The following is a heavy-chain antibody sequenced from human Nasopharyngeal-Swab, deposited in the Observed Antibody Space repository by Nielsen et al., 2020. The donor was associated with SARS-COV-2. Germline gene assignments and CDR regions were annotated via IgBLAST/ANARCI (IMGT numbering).Heavy chain of an antibody. CDR3: AKVVAAHYYYYGMDV. V-gene: IGHV3-9*01. Sequence: VRQAPGKGLEWDSGISWNSGSIGYADSVKGRFTISRDNAKNSLYLQMNSLRAEDTALYYCAKVVAAHYYYYGMDVWGQGTTVTVSS. J-gene: IGHJ6*02. CDR2: ISWNSGSI. D-gene: IGHD2-15*01.